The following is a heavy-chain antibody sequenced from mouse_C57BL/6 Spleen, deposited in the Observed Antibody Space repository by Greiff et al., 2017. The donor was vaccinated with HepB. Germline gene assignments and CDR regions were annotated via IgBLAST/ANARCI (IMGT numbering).Heavy chain of an antibody. V-gene: IGHV1-64*01. CDR3: ARSDDYDPYWYFEV. Sequence: QVQLQQPGAELVKPGASVKLSCKASGYTFTSYWMHWVQQRPGQGLEWIGMIHPNSGSTNSNEKFKSKATRTVDKSSSTAYMQLSSLTSEDSAGYCGARSDDYDPYWYFEVWGTGTTVTGSS. CDR1: GYTFTSYW. J-gene: IGHJ1*03. D-gene: IGHD2-4*01. CDR2: IHPNSGST.